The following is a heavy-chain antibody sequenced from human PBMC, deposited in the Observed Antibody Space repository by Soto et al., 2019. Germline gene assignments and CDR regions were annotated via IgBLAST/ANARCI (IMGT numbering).Heavy chain of an antibody. CDR2: IRGSGETT. V-gene: IGHV3-23*01. CDR1: GFTSSNYA. CDR3: AKGGTTTNIILDS. D-gene: IGHD1-1*01. J-gene: IGHJ4*02. Sequence: EVELLESGGGLVQPGGSLRLSCAASGFTSSNYAMSWVRQSPGKGLEWLSSIRGSGETTYYADSVKGRVTISSDNDKNTLYLQINSLTAGDTAVYYCAKGGTTTNIILDSWGPGTPVTVSA.